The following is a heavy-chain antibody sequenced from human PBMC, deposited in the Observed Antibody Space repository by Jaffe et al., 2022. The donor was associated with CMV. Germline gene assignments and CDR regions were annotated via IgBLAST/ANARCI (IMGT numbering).Heavy chain of an antibody. J-gene: IGHJ4*02. V-gene: IGHV2-5*02. Sequence: QITLKESGPTLVKPTQTLTLTCTFSGFSLSTSGVGVGWIRQPPGKALEWLALIYWDDDKRYSPSLKSRLTITKDTSKNQVVLTMTNMDPVDTATYYCAHSGAAPTLYSYGINLFDYWGQGTLVTVSS. CDR1: GFSLSTSGVG. CDR3: AHSGAAPTLYSYGINLFDY. CDR2: IYWDDDK. D-gene: IGHD5-18*01.